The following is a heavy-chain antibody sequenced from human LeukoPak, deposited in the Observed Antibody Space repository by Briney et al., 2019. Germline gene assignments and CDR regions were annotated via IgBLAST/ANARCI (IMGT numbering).Heavy chain of an antibody. Sequence: LRLSCAASGFTFSSYEMNWIRQPPGKGLEWIGYIYYSGSTNYNPSLKSRVTISVDTSKNQFSLKLSSVTAADTAVYYCARFRRFYGATSPGSDAFDIWGQGTMVTVSS. CDR1: GFTFSSYE. J-gene: IGHJ3*02. D-gene: IGHD4-17*01. V-gene: IGHV4-59*08. CDR3: ARFRRFYGATSPGSDAFDI. CDR2: IYYSGST.